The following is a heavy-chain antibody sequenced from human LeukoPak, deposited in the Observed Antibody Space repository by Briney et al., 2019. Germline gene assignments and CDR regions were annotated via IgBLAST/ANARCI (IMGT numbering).Heavy chain of an antibody. CDR2: IYYSGST. V-gene: IGHV4-59*01. D-gene: IGHD6-19*01. CDR3: ARDRGSSGYYGVDY. J-gene: IGHJ4*02. CDR1: SGSISSSY. Sequence: PSETLSLTCTVSSGSISSSYWSWIRQTPGKGLEWIGYIYYSGSTNYNPSLRSRVTISVDTSKNQVSLKLRSVTAGDTAVYYCARDRGSSGYYGVDYWGQGTLVTVSS.